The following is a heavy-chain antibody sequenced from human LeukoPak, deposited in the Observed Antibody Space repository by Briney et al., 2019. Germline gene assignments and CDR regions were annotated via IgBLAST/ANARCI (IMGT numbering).Heavy chain of an antibody. V-gene: IGHV1-58*01. Sequence: SVKVSCKASGFSFTNSAVQWVRQARGQRLEWIGWIVVGSGNTIYVQKFQERVTITRDMSTSTAYMELSSPRSEDTAVYYCAAAYIGGAMVTNAFDIWGQGTMVTVSS. J-gene: IGHJ3*02. CDR1: GFSFTNSA. D-gene: IGHD5-18*01. CDR2: IVVGSGNT. CDR3: AAAYIGGAMVTNAFDI.